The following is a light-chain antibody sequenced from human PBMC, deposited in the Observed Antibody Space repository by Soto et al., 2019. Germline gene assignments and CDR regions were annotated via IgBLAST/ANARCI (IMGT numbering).Light chain of an antibody. CDR3: QQYTDWPPWT. J-gene: IGKJ1*01. V-gene: IGKV3-15*01. Sequence: EIVMTQSPDTLAVSPGERATLSCRASQGVSSRLAWYQQKPGQAPRLLIYDVSTRASDTPARFSGSGSGTEFTLTISSLQSEDFAIYYCQQYTDWPPWTFGQGTKVEIK. CDR2: DVS. CDR1: QGVSSR.